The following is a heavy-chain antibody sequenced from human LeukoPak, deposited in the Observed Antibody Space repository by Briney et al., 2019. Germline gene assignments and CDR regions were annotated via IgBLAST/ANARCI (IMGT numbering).Heavy chain of an antibody. D-gene: IGHD3-9*01. Sequence: GGSLRLSCAASGFTFSSYGMNWVRQAPGKGLEWVSSISSSSSYIYYADSVKGRFTISRDNSKNTLYLQMNSLRAEDTAVYYCAKMDILTGIDYWGQGTLVTVSS. V-gene: IGHV3-21*01. CDR3: AKMDILTGIDY. J-gene: IGHJ4*02. CDR1: GFTFSSYG. CDR2: ISSSSSYI.